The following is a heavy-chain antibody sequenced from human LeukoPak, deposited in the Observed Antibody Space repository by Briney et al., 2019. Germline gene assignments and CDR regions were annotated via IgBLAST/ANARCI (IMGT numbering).Heavy chain of an antibody. CDR1: GGTFSSYT. CDR3: ARTLYDSSGYYYGYEGF. J-gene: IGHJ4*02. Sequence: SVKVSCKASGGTFSSYTISWVRQAPGQGLEWMGRIIPILGIANYAQRFQGRVTITTDESTSTAYMELSSLRSEDTAVYYCARTLYDSSGYYYGYEGFWGQGTLVTVSS. CDR2: IIPILGIA. D-gene: IGHD3-22*01. V-gene: IGHV1-69*02.